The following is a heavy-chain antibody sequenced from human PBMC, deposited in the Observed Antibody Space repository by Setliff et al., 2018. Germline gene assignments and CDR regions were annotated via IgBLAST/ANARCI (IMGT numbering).Heavy chain of an antibody. V-gene: IGHV3-23*01. J-gene: IGHJ4*02. CDR2: ISRSADST. CDR3: AKDIYGSGSYAVGGYFDY. D-gene: IGHD3-10*01. Sequence: GGSLRLSCAASGFSFSAYAMSWVRQAPGKGLEWVSSISRSADSTYYADSVKGRFTISRDNSKNTLYLQMNSLRPDDTAVYYCAKDIYGSGSYAVGGYFDYWGQGTQVTVSS. CDR1: GFSFSAYA.